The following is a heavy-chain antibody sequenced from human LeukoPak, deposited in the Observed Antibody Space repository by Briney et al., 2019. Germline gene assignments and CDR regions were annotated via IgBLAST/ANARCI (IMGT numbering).Heavy chain of an antibody. V-gene: IGHV3-74*01. CDR1: GFTFSSYW. CDR2: INSDGSST. CDR3: ARAGCSSGCYYY. D-gene: IGHD6-19*01. J-gene: IGHJ4*02. Sequence: PGGSLRLSCAASGFTFSSYWMHWVRQAPGKGLVWVSRINSDGSSTSYAGSVKGRFSISRDNAKNTLYLQMNSLRAEDTAVYYCARAGCSSGCYYYWGQGTLVTVSS.